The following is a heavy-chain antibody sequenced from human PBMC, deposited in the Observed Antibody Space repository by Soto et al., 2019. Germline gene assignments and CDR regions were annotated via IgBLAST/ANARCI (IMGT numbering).Heavy chain of an antibody. CDR3: ARVHPYFYLLRFLEWSRLDYYYYCMDV. CDR2: INHSGST. V-gene: IGHV4-34*01. J-gene: IGHJ6*03. CDR1: GGSFSGYY. D-gene: IGHD3-3*01. Sequence: PSETLSLTCAVYGGSFSGYYWSWIRQPPGKGLEWIGEINHSGSTNYNPSLKSRITISVDTSKNQFSLKLSSVTAADTAVYYCARVHPYFYLLRFLEWSRLDYYYYCMDVWGKGTTVTV.